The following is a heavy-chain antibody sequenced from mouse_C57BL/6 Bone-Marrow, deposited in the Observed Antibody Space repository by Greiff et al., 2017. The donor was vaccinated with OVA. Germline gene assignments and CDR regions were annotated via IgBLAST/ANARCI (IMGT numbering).Heavy chain of an antibody. CDR2: IWSGGST. V-gene: IGHV2-2*01. CDR1: GFSLTSYG. Sequence: VQLQESGPGLVQPSQSLSITCTVSGFSLTSYGVHWVRQSPGKGLEWLGVIWSGGSTDCNAAFISRLSISKDNSKSQVFFKMNSLQADDTAIYYCARSAYGSSLFAYWGQGTLVTVSA. D-gene: IGHD1-1*01. CDR3: ARSAYGSSLFAY. J-gene: IGHJ3*01.